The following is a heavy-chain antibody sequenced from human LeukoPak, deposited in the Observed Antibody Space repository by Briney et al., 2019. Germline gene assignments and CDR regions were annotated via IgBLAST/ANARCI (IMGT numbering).Heavy chain of an antibody. CDR3: AKDLKGWFGESYDFDY. J-gene: IGHJ4*02. CDR2: ISWNSGSI. Sequence: SGGSLRLSCAASGFTFDDYAMHWVRQAPGKGLEWVSGISWNSGSIGYADSAKGRFTISRDNAKNSLYLQMNSLRAEDTALYYCAKDLKGWFGESYDFDYWGQGTLVTVSS. D-gene: IGHD3-10*01. V-gene: IGHV3-9*01. CDR1: GFTFDDYA.